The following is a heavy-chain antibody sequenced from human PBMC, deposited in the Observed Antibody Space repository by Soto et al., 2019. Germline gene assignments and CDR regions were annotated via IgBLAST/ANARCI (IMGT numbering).Heavy chain of an antibody. J-gene: IGHJ6*02. V-gene: IGHV5-51*01. CDR1: GYSFTSHW. CDR3: ATRVQDPGKYYYGMDV. CDR2: IYPGDSDT. Sequence: PGESLKISCKGSGYSFTSHWVGWVRQMPGKGLEWMGIIYPGDSDTRYSPSFQGQVTISVDKSISAAYLQWSSLKASDTAMYYCATRVQDPGKYYYGMDVWGQGTTVTVSS. D-gene: IGHD6-13*01.